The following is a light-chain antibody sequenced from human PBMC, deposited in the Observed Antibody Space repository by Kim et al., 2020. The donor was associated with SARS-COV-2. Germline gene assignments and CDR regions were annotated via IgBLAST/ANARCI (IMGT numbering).Light chain of an antibody. V-gene: IGKV4-1*01. J-gene: IGKJ3*01. Sequence: DIVMTQSPDSLAVSLGERATINCKSSQSVFYSSNNKNYLAWYQQKPGQPPKLLIYWASTRESGVPDRFSGSGAWADFPPPNRSPPAEDVAVYYCQQYYSSPGFTFGPGTKVDIK. CDR3: QQYYSSPGFT. CDR2: WAS. CDR1: QSVFYSSNNKNY.